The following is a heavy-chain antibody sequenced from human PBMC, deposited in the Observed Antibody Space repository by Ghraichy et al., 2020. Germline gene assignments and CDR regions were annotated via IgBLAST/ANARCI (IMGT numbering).Heavy chain of an antibody. CDR1: GFTFSGFA. V-gene: IGHV3-73*01. Sequence: GESLNISCAASGFTFSGFAMYWVRQASGKGLEWVGRIRSKANNYATAYAASVKGRFTISRDDSKNMAYLQMNSLKTEDTAVYYCTRQTSGGGTFGRNGMDVWGQGTTVTVSS. CDR2: IRSKANNYAT. J-gene: IGHJ6*02. D-gene: IGHD3-16*01. CDR3: TRQTSGGGTFGRNGMDV.